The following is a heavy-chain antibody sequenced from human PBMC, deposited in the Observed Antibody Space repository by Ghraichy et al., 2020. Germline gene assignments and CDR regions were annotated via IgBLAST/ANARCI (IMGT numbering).Heavy chain of an antibody. Sequence: SLRLSCAASGFTFTDYAMHWVRQAPGKGLEWVSGITWNGGIVYADSVKGRFTISRDNAKNFVYLQMNSLRTEDTALYYCARDIRSSPVDSFDLWGQGTMVIVSA. CDR1: GFTFTDYA. J-gene: IGHJ3*01. D-gene: IGHD6-13*01. CDR2: ITWNGGI. V-gene: IGHV3-9*01. CDR3: ARDIRSSPVDSFDL.